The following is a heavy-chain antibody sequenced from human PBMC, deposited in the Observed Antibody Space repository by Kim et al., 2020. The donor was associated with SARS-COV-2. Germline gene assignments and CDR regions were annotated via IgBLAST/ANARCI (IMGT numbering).Heavy chain of an antibody. CDR2: IPRSGST. CDR3: ARGKLAPRLQY. V-gene: IGHV4-34*01. D-gene: IGHD1-7*01. Sequence: SETLSLTCAVYGGSFSDYYYNWIRQPPGKGLEWIGEIPRSGSTKSSPSLTRRVTITIDTSKNQFSLKLSSVTAADPALSYCARGKLAPRLQYWCQGDLVT. CDR1: GGSFSDYY. J-gene: IGHJ1*01.